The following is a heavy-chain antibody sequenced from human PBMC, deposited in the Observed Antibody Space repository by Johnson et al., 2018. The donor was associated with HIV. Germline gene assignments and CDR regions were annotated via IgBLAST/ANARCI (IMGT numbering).Heavy chain of an antibody. CDR3: ARDSAYSSGWYSGAFDI. CDR1: GFTFSNAW. Sequence: EVQLVESGGDLVKPGGSLRLSCAASGFTFSNAWMNWVRQAPGKGLEWVSAISVSGGSTYYAASVKGRFTISRDNSKNTLYLQMNSLRAEDTAVYYCARDSAYSSGWYSGAFDIWGQGTMVTVSS. J-gene: IGHJ3*02. V-gene: IGHV3-23*04. CDR2: ISVSGGST. D-gene: IGHD6-19*01.